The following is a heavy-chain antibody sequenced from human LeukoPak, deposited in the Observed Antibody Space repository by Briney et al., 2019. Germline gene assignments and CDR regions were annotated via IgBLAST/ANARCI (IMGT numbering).Heavy chain of an antibody. J-gene: IGHJ3*02. CDR3: ARDLDPNYYDSRGLGAFDI. V-gene: IGHV3-7*01. CDR1: GFTFSSYW. D-gene: IGHD3-22*01. CDR2: IKQDGSEK. Sequence: GGSLRLSCAASGFTFSSYWMSWVRQAPGKGLEWVANIKQDGSEKYYVDSVKGRFTISRDNAKNSLYLQMNSLRAEDTAMYYCARDLDPNYYDSRGLGAFDIWGRGTMVTVSS.